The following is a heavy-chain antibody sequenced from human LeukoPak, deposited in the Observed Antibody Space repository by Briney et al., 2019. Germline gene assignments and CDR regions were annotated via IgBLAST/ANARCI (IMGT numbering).Heavy chain of an antibody. CDR1: GFAFDDYA. V-gene: IGHV3-9*01. CDR2: INWNSGSR. CDR3: ARVAHYYMDV. D-gene: IGHD2-15*01. J-gene: IGHJ6*03. Sequence: PGGSLRLSCAASGFAFDDYAMHWVRQAPGKGLEWVSGINWNSGSRGYADSVKGRFTISRDNAKNSLYLQMNSLRAEDTAVYYCARVAHYYMDVWGKGTTVTVSS.